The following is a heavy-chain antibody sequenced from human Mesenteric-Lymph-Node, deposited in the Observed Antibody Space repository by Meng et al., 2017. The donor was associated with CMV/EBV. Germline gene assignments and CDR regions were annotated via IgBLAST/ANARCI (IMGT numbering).Heavy chain of an antibody. CDR3: ARGGTSYDILTGSPAPNWLDP. Sequence: SFAIRWVRQATGQGLKWMGGIIPIYGTVKNAQEFQGRVTITADESTSTAYMELSSLRSEDTSVYYCARGGTSYDILTGSPAPNWLDPWGQGTLVTVSS. J-gene: IGHJ5*02. CDR2: IIPIYGTV. D-gene: IGHD3-9*01. V-gene: IGHV1-69*01. CDR1: SFA.